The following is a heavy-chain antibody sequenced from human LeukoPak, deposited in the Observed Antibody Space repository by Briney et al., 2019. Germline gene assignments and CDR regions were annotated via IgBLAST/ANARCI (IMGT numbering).Heavy chain of an antibody. CDR3: AKEYYYDSSGPLDV. CDR2: ISWNSGSI. CDR1: GFTFDDYA. Sequence: GGSLRLSCAASGFTFDDYAMHWVRQAPGKGLEWVSGISWNSGSIGYADSVKGRFTISRDNAKNSLYLQMNSLRAEDTALYYCAKEYYYDSSGPLDVWGQGTTVTVSS. V-gene: IGHV3-9*01. J-gene: IGHJ6*02. D-gene: IGHD3-22*01.